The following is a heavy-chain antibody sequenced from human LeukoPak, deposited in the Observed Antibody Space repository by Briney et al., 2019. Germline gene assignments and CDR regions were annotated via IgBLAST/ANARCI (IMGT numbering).Heavy chain of an antibody. CDR1: GYSISSGYY. CDR2: IYHSGST. J-gene: IGHJ6*03. Sequence: SETLSLTCTVSGYSISSGYYWGWIRQPPGKGLEWIGSIYHSGSTYYNPSLKSRVTISVDTSKNQFSLKLSSVTAADTAMYYCARSSSGWYGDYMDVWGKGTTVTVSS. D-gene: IGHD6-19*01. CDR3: ARSSSGWYGDYMDV. V-gene: IGHV4-38-2*02.